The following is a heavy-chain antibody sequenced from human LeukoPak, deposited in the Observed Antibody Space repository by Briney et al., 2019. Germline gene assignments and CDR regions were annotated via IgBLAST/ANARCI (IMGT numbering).Heavy chain of an antibody. CDR2: INRLGSA. J-gene: IGHJ4*02. Sequence: SETLSLTCSVSGYSITSTSFWAWIRQTPGKGLEWIGSINRLGSAYYNPSLESRVTISVDTSKNHFSLNLKSVTAADTAVYYCAREDGSSGYDDFWGQGTLVTVSS. V-gene: IGHV4-38-2*02. CDR1: GYSITSTSF. CDR3: AREDGSSGYDDF. D-gene: IGHD5-12*01.